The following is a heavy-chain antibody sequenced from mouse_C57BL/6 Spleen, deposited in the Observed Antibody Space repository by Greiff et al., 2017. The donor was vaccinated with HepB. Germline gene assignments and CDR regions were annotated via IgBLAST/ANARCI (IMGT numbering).Heavy chain of an antibody. J-gene: IGHJ1*03. CDR1: GYTFTSYW. V-gene: IGHV1-53*01. CDR2: INPSNGGT. D-gene: IGHD2-3*01. CDR3: ARGEGLLRYFDV. Sequence: QVQLQQPGTELVKPGASVKLSCKASGYTFTSYWMHWVKQRPGQGLEWIGNINPSNGGTNYNEKFKSKATLTVDKSSSTAYMQLSSLTSEDAAVYYCARGEGLLRYFDVWGTGTTVTVSS.